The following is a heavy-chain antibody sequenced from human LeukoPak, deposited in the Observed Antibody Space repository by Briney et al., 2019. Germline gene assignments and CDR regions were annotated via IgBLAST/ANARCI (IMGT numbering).Heavy chain of an antibody. D-gene: IGHD2-2*01. CDR2: ISACNGNT. Sequence: ASVKVSCKASGYTFTSYGISWVRQAPGQGLEWMGWISACNGNTNYAQKLQGRVTMTTDTSTSTAYMELRSLRSDDTAVYYCARARYCSSTSCYGRVDYWGQGTLVTVSS. J-gene: IGHJ4*02. CDR1: GYTFTSYG. CDR3: ARARYCSSTSCYGRVDY. V-gene: IGHV1-18*01.